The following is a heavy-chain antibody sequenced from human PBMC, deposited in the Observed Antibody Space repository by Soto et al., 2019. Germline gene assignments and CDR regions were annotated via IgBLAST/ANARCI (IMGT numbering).Heavy chain of an antibody. Sequence: PGGSLRLSCAASGFTFSSYSMNWVRQAPGKGLEWVSYISSSSSTIYYADSVKGRFTISRDNAKNSLYLQMNSLRAEDTAVYYCARDFGSARCSGGSCYVDYWGQGTLVTVSS. CDR2: ISSSSSTI. CDR3: ARDFGSARCSGGSCYVDY. CDR1: GFTFSSYS. J-gene: IGHJ4*02. D-gene: IGHD2-15*01. V-gene: IGHV3-48*01.